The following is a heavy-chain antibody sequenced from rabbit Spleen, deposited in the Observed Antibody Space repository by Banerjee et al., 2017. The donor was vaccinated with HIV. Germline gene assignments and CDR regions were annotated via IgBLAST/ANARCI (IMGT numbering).Heavy chain of an antibody. V-gene: IGHV1S45*01. Sequence: QEQLVESGGGLVQPEGSLTLTCKASGFSFSDRDVMCWVRQAPGKGLEWIACINASTGKPVYATWAKGRFTISKTSSTTVTLQMTSVTAADTATYFCARNYVNAFDPRGQGTLVTVS. CDR2: INASTGKP. D-gene: IGHD1-1*01. J-gene: IGHJ2*01. CDR3: ARNYVNAFDP. CDR1: GFSFSDRDV.